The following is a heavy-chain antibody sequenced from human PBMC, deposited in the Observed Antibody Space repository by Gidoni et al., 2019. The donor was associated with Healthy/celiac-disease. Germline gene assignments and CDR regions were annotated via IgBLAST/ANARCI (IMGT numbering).Heavy chain of an antibody. CDR1: GYPLTDLS. D-gene: IGHD2-2*01. CDR3: ASSYCSSTSCLRGYYYYMDV. V-gene: IGHV1-24*01. CDR2: FDPEDGET. Sequence: QVQLVQSGAEVKKPGASVKFSCKVYGYPLTDLSMHWVRQAPGKGLEWMGGFDPEDGETIYAQKFQGRVTMTEDTSTDTAYMELSSLRSEDTAVYYCASSYCSSTSCLRGYYYYMDVWGKGTTVTVSS. J-gene: IGHJ6*03.